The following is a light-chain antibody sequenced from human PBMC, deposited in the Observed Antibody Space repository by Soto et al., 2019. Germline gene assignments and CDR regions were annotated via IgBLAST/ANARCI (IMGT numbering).Light chain of an antibody. CDR2: GAS. CDR1: QSVNNNY. CDR3: QQYGSSPWT. Sequence: EIVLTQSPGTLSLSPGERATLPCRASQSVNNNYLAWYQQKPGQAPRLLIYGASNRATGIPDRISGSGSGTDFTLTISRLEPEDFAVYYCQQYGSSPWTFGQGTKVDIK. J-gene: IGKJ1*01. V-gene: IGKV3-20*01.